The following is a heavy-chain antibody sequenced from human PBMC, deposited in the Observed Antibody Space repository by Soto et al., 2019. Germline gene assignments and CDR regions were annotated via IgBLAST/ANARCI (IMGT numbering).Heavy chain of an antibody. Sequence: SETLSLTCTVSGASISDRYWSWLRQSPGKGPEWIGYVYHSGATNYNPSLETRVTISLDSSKNQVSLKLNSVTAADTAVYYCGTRPPGATCYGVFSHTGLDIWGQGTMVTVSS. CDR3: GTRPPGATCYGVFSHTGLDI. J-gene: IGHJ3*02. V-gene: IGHV4-59*11. D-gene: IGHD2-21*01. CDR2: VYHSGAT. CDR1: GASISDRY.